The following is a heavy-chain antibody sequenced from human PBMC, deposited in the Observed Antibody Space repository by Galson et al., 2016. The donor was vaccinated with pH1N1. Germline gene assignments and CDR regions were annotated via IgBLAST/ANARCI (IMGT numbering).Heavy chain of an antibody. D-gene: IGHD1-26*01. CDR2: IDPSNGGT. CDR1: GYPFTRYY. J-gene: IGHJ4*02. V-gene: IGHV1-46*01. CDR3: TRDLGRLRDY. Sequence: SVKVSCKASGYPFTRYYFHWVRQAPGQGLEWIGVIDPSNGGTTYAQKFQARVTMTRDTSTSTDYMDLSRLKAEDTAVYYCTRDLGRLRDYWGQGTLVTVSS.